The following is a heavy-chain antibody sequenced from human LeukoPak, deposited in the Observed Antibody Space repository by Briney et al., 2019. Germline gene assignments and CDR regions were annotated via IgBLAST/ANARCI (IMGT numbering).Heavy chain of an antibody. D-gene: IGHD6-13*01. CDR1: GYTFTSYY. Sequence: EASVKVSCKASGYTFTSYYMHWVRQAPGQGLEWMGIINPSGGSTSYAQKFQGRVTMTRDTSTSTVYMELNSLRSEDTAVYYCARGFSPTFVQLDYYYYMDVWGKGTTVTVSS. CDR2: INPSGGST. V-gene: IGHV1-46*01. CDR3: ARGFSPTFVQLDYYYYMDV. J-gene: IGHJ6*03.